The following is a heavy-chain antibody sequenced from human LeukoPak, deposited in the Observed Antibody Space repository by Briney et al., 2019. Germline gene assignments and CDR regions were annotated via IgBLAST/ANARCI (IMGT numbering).Heavy chain of an antibody. V-gene: IGHV4-59*12. CDR3: ARDGGPVGALPSNDAFDI. CDR2: IYYSGST. J-gene: IGHJ3*02. D-gene: IGHD1-26*01. Sequence: PSETLSLTCTVSGGSISSYYWSWIRQPPGKGLEWIGSIYYSGSTYYNPSLKSRVTISVDTSKNQFSLKLSSVTAADTAVYYCARDGGPVGALPSNDAFDIWGQGTMVTVSS. CDR1: GGSISSYY.